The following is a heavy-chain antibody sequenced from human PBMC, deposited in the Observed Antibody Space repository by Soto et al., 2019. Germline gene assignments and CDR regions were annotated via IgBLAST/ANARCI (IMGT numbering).Heavy chain of an antibody. J-gene: IGHJ5*02. CDR1: GGSISSYY. Sequence: SETLSLTCTVSGGSISSYYWNWIRQSPGKGLEWIGYISDTGSTNYSPSLKSRVTISVDTSKNQCSLNLRSATAADTAVYYCATAGYRGCPFDPWGQGTLVTVSS. CDR2: ISDTGST. V-gene: IGHV4-59*01. D-gene: IGHD5-12*01. CDR3: ATAGYRGCPFDP.